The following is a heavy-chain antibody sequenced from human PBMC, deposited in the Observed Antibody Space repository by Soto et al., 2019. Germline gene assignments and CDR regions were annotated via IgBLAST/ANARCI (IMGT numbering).Heavy chain of an antibody. CDR2: INVGSGNT. V-gene: IGHV1-3*01. J-gene: IGHJ3*02. Sequence: ASVKVSCKDAGYTFSAYTMNWVRQAPGQSLEWMGWINVGSGNTRYSQNFQGRVSITRDTSASTVYMELTGLKSEDTAMYYCARDTETLGPRANDALDIWGQGTMVTVSS. CDR1: GYTFSAYT. CDR3: ARDTETLGPRANDALDI. D-gene: IGHD3-3*02.